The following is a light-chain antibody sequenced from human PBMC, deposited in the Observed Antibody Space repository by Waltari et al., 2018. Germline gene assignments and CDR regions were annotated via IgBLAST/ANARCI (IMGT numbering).Light chain of an antibody. CDR3: HQGWT. CDR2: KAS. Sequence: DIQITQSPSTLFASLGGRGTITFRASQGISNWLARYHQKPGNAPKLLIYKASSLQSWVPSRFGGSGAGTESTLTIRSHQSDDFATYYCHQGWTFGQGTKVEIK. V-gene: IGKV1-5*03. J-gene: IGKJ1*01. CDR1: QGISNW.